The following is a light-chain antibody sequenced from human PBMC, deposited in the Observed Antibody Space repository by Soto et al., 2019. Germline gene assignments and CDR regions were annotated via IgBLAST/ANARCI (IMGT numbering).Light chain of an antibody. CDR2: DAS. Sequence: DIQMTQSPSTLSASIGDRVTITCRASQTIFDRLAWYQQKPGKPPKVLIYDASTLESGVPSRFSGIGSGTEFTLTISSLQPDDFAAYWCQQYLSTSLTFGGGTKMEI. CDR3: QQYLSTSLT. CDR1: QTIFDR. V-gene: IGKV1-5*01. J-gene: IGKJ4*01.